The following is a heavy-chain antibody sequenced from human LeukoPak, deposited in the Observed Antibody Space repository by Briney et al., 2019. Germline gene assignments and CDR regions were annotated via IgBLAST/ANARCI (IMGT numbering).Heavy chain of an antibody. CDR1: GFTFNSYA. Sequence: PGGSLRLTCAASGFTFNSYAMSWVCQAPGKGLERVAAISGSGATTYYADSVKGRFTISRDNSKNTLYLQMNTLRAEDTAVFYCAKSGVGSNWFYFDYWGQGALVTVSS. D-gene: IGHD6-13*01. CDR3: AKSGVGSNWFYFDY. J-gene: IGHJ4*02. CDR2: ISGSGATT. V-gene: IGHV3-23*01.